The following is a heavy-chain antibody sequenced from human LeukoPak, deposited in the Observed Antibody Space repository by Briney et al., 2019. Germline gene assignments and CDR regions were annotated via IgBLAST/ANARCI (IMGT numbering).Heavy chain of an antibody. D-gene: IGHD6-13*01. CDR1: GFTFSSYS. CDR3: ARDRGMLAAAFDI. Sequence: PGGSLRLSCAASGFTFSSYSMNWVRQAPGKGLEWVSSISSSSSYIYYADSVKGRFTISRDNAKNSLYLQMNSLRAGDTAVYYCARDRGMLAAAFDIWGQGTMVTVSS. CDR2: ISSSSSYI. J-gene: IGHJ3*02. V-gene: IGHV3-21*01.